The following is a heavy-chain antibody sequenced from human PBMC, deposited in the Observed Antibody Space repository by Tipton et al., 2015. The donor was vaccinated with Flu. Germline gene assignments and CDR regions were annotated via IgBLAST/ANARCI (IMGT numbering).Heavy chain of an antibody. Sequence: SLRLSCAASGFTFNSYDMHWVRQAPGKGLEWVAVIWSDGSNKYYADSVKGRFTISRDNSKNTLYLQMNSLRAEDTALYYCATLTADDYWGQGDVVTVSS. V-gene: IGHV3-33*01. D-gene: IGHD7-27*01. J-gene: IGHJ4*02. CDR3: ATLTADDY. CDR1: GFTFNSYD. CDR2: IWSDGSNK.